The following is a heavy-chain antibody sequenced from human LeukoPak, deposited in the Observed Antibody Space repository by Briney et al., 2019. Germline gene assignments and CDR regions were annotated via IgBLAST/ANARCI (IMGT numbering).Heavy chain of an antibody. CDR1: GGSISSGGYY. Sequence: SETLSLTCTVSGGSISSGGYYWSWIRQHPGKGLAWIGYIYYSGSTYYNPSLKSRVTISVDTSKNQFSLKLSSVTAADTAVYYCARDGRQSVDYWGQGTLVTVSS. CDR2: IYYSGST. V-gene: IGHV4-31*03. CDR3: ARDGRQSVDY. D-gene: IGHD1-26*01. J-gene: IGHJ4*02.